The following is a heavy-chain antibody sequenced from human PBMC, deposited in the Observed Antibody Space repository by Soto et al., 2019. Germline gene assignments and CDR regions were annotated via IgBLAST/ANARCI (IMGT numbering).Heavy chain of an antibody. D-gene: IGHD6-25*01. J-gene: IGHJ6*01. CDR2: IDSDGSST. CDR1: GFTFRRYW. V-gene: IGHV3-74*01. Sequence: EVQLVESGGGLVKPGWSLRLSCAASGFTFRRYWIHWVRQVPGKGLVWVSRIDSDGSSTNYSDSVKGRFTISRDNAKNTVYLQMNSLRTEDTGVYYCASPVAADGKHLYFYGLEAWGQGTTVIVSS. CDR3: ASPVAADGKHLYFYGLEA.